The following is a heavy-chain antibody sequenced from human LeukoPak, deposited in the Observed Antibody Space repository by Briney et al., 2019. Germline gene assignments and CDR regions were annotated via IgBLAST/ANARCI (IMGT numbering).Heavy chain of an antibody. V-gene: IGHV1-69*13. CDR1: GGTFSSYA. CDR3: ARAPIVGATRGYYYYYMDV. J-gene: IGHJ6*03. CDR2: IIPIFGTA. Sequence: GASVKVSCKASGGTFSSYAISWVRQAPGQGLEWMGGIIPIFGTANYAQKFQGRVTITADESTSTAYMELSSLRSEDTAVYYCARAPIVGATRGYYYYYMDVWGKGTTVTISS. D-gene: IGHD1-26*01.